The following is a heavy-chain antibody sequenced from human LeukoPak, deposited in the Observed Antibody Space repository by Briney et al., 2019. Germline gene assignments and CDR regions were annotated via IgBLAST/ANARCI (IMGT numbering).Heavy chain of an antibody. CDR2: ISSSSSPI. CDR3: AREWFYDNSGYYVY. CDR1: GISFSSHG. J-gene: IGHJ4*02. D-gene: IGHD3-22*01. V-gene: IGHV3-48*02. Sequence: GGSLRLSCAASGISFSSHGMHWVRQAPGKGLEWVSYISSSSSPIYYADSVKGRFTISRDNAKNSLYLQMNSLRDEDTAVYYCAREWFYDNSGYYVYWGQGTLVTVSS.